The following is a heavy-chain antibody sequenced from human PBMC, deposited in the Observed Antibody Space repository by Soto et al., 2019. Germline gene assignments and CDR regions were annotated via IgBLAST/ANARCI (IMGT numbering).Heavy chain of an antibody. V-gene: IGHV1-18*01. D-gene: IGHD3-10*01. CDR3: ARERISMVRGAPFY. CDR2: INAYNGNT. Sequence: ASVKVSCKASGYTFTSYGISWVRQAPGQGLEWMGCINAYNGNTNYAQKFQDRVTMSRDTSASTAYMELSSLRYEDTAFYYCARERISMVRGAPFYWGQGTLVTVSS. J-gene: IGHJ4*02. CDR1: GYTFTSYG.